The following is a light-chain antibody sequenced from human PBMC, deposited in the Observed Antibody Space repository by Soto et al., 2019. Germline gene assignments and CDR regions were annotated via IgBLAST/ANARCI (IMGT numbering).Light chain of an antibody. CDR1: QSVLYSSNNKNY. J-gene: IGKJ1*01. CDR2: WAS. CDR3: QQYYSNPQT. Sequence: DIVMTQSPDSLGVSLGERATISCKSSQSVLYSSNNKNYLAWYQQKPGQPPKLVIYWASIRETGVPDRFSGSGSGTDFTLDISSLQAEDVAVYYCQQYYSNPQTFGQGTEVEIK. V-gene: IGKV4-1*01.